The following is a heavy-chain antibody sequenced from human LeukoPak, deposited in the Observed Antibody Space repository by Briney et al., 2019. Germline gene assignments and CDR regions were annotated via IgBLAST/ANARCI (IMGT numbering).Heavy chain of an antibody. CDR2: MNLKSGYT. J-gene: IGHJ4*02. CDR3: ARVAGSIDY. V-gene: IGHV1-8*03. CDR1: VYSFTTYD. D-gene: IGHD1-26*01. Sequence: GASVTVSFKASVYSFTTYDINWVRQATGQGLEWMGWMNLKSGYTGYAQKFQGRVTITRDTSTSTVYMELSSLRSEDTAVYYCARVAGSIDYWGQGTLVTVSS.